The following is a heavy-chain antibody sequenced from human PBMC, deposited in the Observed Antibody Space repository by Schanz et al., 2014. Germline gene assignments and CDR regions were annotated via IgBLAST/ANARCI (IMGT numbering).Heavy chain of an antibody. D-gene: IGHD6-13*01. Sequence: EVQLVESGGGLIQPGGSLRLSCAASGFTFSGYWMTWVRQSPGKGLEWVARIKSRIHGGTTDYAAPVKGRFTISRDDSKHTVYLQMDSLKTEDTALYYCTTAHYSSNYETLDYWGQGTLVTVSS. CDR1: GFTFSGYW. J-gene: IGHJ4*02. V-gene: IGHV3-15*01. CDR2: IKSRIHGGTT. CDR3: TTAHYSSNYETLDY.